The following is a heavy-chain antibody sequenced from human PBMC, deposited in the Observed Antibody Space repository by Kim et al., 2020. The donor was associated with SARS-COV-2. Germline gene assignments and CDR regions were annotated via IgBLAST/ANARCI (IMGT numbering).Heavy chain of an antibody. CDR3: ASLGGNY. J-gene: IGHJ4*02. Sequence: SSSYTTYADSVKGRFTISRDNAKNSLYLQMNSLRAEDTAVYYCASLGGNYWGQGTLVTVSS. D-gene: IGHD1-1*01. V-gene: IGHV3-11*03. CDR2: SSSYT.